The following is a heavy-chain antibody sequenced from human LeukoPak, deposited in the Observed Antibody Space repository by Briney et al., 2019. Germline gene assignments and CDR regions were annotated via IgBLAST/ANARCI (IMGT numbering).Heavy chain of an antibody. D-gene: IGHD6-13*01. Sequence: PSETLSLTCAVYGGSFSGYYWSWIRQPPGKGLEWIGSIYYSGSTYYNPSLKSRVTISVDTSKNQFSLKLSSVTAADTAVYYCARPIAGATEYFQHWGQGILVTVSS. CDR3: ARPIAGATEYFQH. CDR2: IYYSGST. J-gene: IGHJ1*01. CDR1: GGSFSGYY. V-gene: IGHV4-34*01.